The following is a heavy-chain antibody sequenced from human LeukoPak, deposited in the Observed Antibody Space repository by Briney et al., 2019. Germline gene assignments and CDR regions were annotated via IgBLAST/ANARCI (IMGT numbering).Heavy chain of an antibody. CDR1: GNSISSGDNY. V-gene: IGHV4-61*02. D-gene: IGHD3-22*01. J-gene: IGHJ4*02. CDR2: TYTSGST. CDR3: ARASYSYDINGWVPFDY. Sequence: SETLSLTCTVSGNSISSGDNYWSWIRQPAGKGLEWIGRTYTSGSTNYNPSLKSRVTISGDTSKNQFSLRLSSVTAADAAVYYCARASYSYDINGWVPFDYWGQGTLVTVSS.